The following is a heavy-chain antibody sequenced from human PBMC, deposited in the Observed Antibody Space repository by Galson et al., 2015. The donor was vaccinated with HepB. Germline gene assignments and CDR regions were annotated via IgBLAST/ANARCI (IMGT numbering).Heavy chain of an antibody. J-gene: IGHJ4*02. D-gene: IGHD1-26*01. CDR2: ISYDGSNK. Sequence: SLRLSCAASGFTFSSYGMHWVRQAPGKGLEWVAVISYDGSNKYYADSVKGRFTISRDNSKNTLYLQMNSLRAEDTAVYYCTREGWELRGAFDYWGQGTLVTVSS. V-gene: IGHV3-30*03. CDR1: GFTFSSYG. CDR3: TREGWELRGAFDY.